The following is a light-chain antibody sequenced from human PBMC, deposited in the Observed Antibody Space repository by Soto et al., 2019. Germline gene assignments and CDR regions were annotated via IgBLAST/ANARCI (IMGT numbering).Light chain of an antibody. CDR2: GAS. CDR1: QSVSSY. Sequence: EIVLTQSPATLSLSPGERATLSCRASQSVSSYLAWYQQKPGQSPRLLIYGASTRASDIPARFSGSGSGTDFTLTISSLQSGDVAVYYCQQYNSWPPLTFGGGTKVDIK. V-gene: IGKV3-15*01. J-gene: IGKJ4*01. CDR3: QQYNSWPPLT.